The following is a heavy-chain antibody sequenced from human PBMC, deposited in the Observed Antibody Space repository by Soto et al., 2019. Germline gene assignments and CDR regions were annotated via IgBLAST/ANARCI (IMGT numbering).Heavy chain of an antibody. Sequence: PGGSLRLSCAASGFTFSSYSMNWVRQAPGKGLEWVSSISSSSSYIYYADSVKGRFTISRDNAKNSLYLQMNSLRAEDTAVYYCARDGPAYYYDSSSVDYWGQGTLVTVYS. CDR3: ARDGPAYYYDSSSVDY. V-gene: IGHV3-21*01. D-gene: IGHD3-22*01. CDR2: ISSSSSYI. J-gene: IGHJ4*02. CDR1: GFTFSSYS.